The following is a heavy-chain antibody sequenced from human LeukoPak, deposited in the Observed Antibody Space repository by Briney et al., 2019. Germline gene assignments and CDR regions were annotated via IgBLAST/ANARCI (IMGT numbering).Heavy chain of an antibody. J-gene: IGHJ4*02. D-gene: IGHD3-16*01. Sequence: GGSLRLSCAASGFIFSSYGMHWVRQAPGKGLEWVAVIWNDGSNKYYADSVKGRFTISRDNSKYTLYLQVNSLRAEDTAVYYCAKEPWGGDYFDYWGQGTLVTVSS. V-gene: IGHV3-33*06. CDR1: GFIFSSYG. CDR3: AKEPWGGDYFDY. CDR2: IWNDGSNK.